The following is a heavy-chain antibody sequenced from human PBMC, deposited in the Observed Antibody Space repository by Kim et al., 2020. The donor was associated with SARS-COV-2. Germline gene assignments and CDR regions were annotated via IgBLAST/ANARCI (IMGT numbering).Heavy chain of an antibody. V-gene: IGHV3-73*01. J-gene: IGHJ3*02. Sequence: GGSLRLSCAASGFTFSGSTMHWVRQASGKGLEWVGRIRSKANSYATAYAASVKNRFTISRDDSKNTAYLQMNSLKTEDTAVYYCTRVNPIAGGWYDALEIWGQGTMVTVSS. CDR2: IRSKANSYAT. D-gene: IGHD6-19*01. CDR3: TRVNPIAGGWYDALEI. CDR1: GFTFSGST.